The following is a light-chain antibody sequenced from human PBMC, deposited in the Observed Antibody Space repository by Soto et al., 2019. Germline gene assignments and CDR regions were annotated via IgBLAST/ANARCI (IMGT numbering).Light chain of an antibody. J-gene: IGLJ1*01. V-gene: IGLV2-14*03. CDR3: SSFTSNRIYV. CDR2: GIT. CDR1: HNDIGTYDY. Sequence: QCGRSQPTSVPGSPGQSITISCTGNHNDIGTYDYVSWYQQHPGRAPRLLIHGITTRPSGISGRFSASKSGLTASLTISGLQPEEEADYYCSSFTSNRIYVFGPGTKVTVL.